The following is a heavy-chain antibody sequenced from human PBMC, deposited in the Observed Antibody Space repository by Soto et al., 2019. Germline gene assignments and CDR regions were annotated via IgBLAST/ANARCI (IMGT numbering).Heavy chain of an antibody. V-gene: IGHV3-23*01. CDR1: GFTFSSYA. CDR2: ISGSGSTI. Sequence: PGGSLSLSCAASGFTFSSYAVSWVRQAAGKGPEWISSISGSGSTIYYADSVKGRFTISRDNSRNTLYLQRSSLRAENTAVYYCAKVFFDSDSRGYYYFDYWGQGTLVTVSS. CDR3: AKVFFDSDSRGYYYFDY. J-gene: IGHJ4*02. D-gene: IGHD3-22*01.